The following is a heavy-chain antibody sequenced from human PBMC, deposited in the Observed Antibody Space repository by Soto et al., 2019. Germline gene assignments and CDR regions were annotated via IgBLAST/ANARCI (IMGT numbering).Heavy chain of an antibody. CDR3: AKLSVSSSWFDY. J-gene: IGHJ4*02. CDR2: ISYDGSNK. Sequence: QVQLVESGGGVVQPGRSLRLSCAASGFTFSSYGMHWVRQAPGKGLEWVAVISYDGSNKYYADSVKGRFTISRDNSKNXXXLQMNSLRAEDTAVYYCAKLSVSSSWFDYWGQGTLVTVSS. CDR1: GFTFSSYG. D-gene: IGHD6-13*01. V-gene: IGHV3-30*18.